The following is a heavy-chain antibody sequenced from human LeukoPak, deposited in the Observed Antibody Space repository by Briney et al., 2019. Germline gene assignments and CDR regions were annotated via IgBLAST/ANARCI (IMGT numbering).Heavy chain of an antibody. CDR1: GGSISSYY. CDR3: ARDLWILTGYYGAFDI. V-gene: IGHV4-59*01. D-gene: IGHD3-9*01. CDR2: IYYSGST. Sequence: SETLSLTCTVSGGSISSYYWSWIRQPPGKGLEWIGYIYYSGSTNYNPSLKSRVTISVDTSKNQFSLKLSSVTAADTAVYYCARDLWILTGYYGAFDIWGQVTMVTVSS. J-gene: IGHJ3*02.